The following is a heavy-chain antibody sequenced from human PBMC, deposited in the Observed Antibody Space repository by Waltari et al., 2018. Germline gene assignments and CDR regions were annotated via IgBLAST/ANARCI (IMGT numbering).Heavy chain of an antibody. V-gene: IGHV4-38-2*02. CDR3: AEEGNTTAGLFDS. CDR2: IYHTGSS. D-gene: IGHD6-25*01. CDR1: GPSVKKDFY. Sequence: QVQLRESGPGLVRSSETLSLTCTVSGPSVKKDFYWAWIRQSPGGGLEWIASIYHTGSSHYNSSLKSRVSISTDMSTKQFFLTLTHLTAADTAVYYCAEEGNTTAGLFDSWGQGTLVTVSS. J-gene: IGHJ4*02.